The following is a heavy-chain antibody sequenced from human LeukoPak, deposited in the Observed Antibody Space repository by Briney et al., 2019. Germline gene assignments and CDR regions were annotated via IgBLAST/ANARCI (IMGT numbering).Heavy chain of an antibody. V-gene: IGHV1-3*01. CDR2: INAGNGNT. D-gene: IGHD3-10*01. CDR3: ARAILYYGSGSYTYYYGMDV. J-gene: IGHJ6*04. CDR1: GCTFTSYA. Sequence: ASVKVSCKASGCTFTSYAMHWVRQAPGQRLEWMGWINAGNGNTKYSQKFQGRVTITRDTSASTAYMELGSLRSEDTAVYYCARAILYYGSGSYTYYYGMDVWGKGTTVTVSS.